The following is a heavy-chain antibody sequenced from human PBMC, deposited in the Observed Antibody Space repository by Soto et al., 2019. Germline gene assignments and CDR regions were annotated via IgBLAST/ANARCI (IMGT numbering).Heavy chain of an antibody. D-gene: IGHD5-12*01. V-gene: IGHV1-2*02. CDR2: INPNNGDT. Sequence: GASVKVSCKDSGYTFTGYYIHWVRQAPGQGLEWMGWINPNNGDTNYAQKFQGRVSMTRDTSTSTAYMELSSLRFDDTAVYYCARHSGYDYVFDYWGQGTLVTVSS. CDR3: ARHSGYDYVFDY. CDR1: GYTFTGYY. J-gene: IGHJ4*02.